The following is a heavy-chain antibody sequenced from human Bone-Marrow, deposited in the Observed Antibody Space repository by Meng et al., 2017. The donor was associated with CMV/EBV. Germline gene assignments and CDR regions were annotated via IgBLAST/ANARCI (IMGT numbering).Heavy chain of an antibody. CDR3: ARGLEYSSSPDY. Sequence: GESLKISCAASGFTFSSYGMHWVRQAPGKGLEWVAVIWYDGSNKYYADSVKGRFTISRDNSKNTLYLQMNSLRAEDTAVYYCARGLEYSSSPDYWGQGTLVTVSS. V-gene: IGHV3-33*01. J-gene: IGHJ4*02. D-gene: IGHD6-6*01. CDR2: IWYDGSNK. CDR1: GFTFSSYG.